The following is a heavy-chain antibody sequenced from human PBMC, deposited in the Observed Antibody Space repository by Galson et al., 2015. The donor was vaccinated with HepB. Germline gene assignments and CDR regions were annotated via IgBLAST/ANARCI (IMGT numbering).Heavy chain of an antibody. Sequence: SLRLSCAASGFTFSSYGMHWVRQAPGKGLEWVAVTSYDGSNKYYADSVKGRFTISRDNSKNTLYLQMNSLRAEDTAVYYCAKRGRDSSGSLDYWGQGTLVTVSS. CDR3: AKRGRDSSGSLDY. V-gene: IGHV3-30*18. J-gene: IGHJ4*02. CDR2: TSYDGSNK. D-gene: IGHD3-22*01. CDR1: GFTFSSYG.